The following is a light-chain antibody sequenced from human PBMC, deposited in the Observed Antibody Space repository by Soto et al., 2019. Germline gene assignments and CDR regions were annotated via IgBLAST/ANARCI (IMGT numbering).Light chain of an antibody. CDR2: GAS. V-gene: IGKV3-15*01. CDR3: QQFDNWPPAWP. Sequence: EIVMTQSPATLSVAPGERATLSCRASQNIGTNLAWYQQKPGQPPRLLFFGASTRATGVPARFSDSGSGTEFTLTINSRQSEDFAVYYCQQFDNWPPAWPFGQGTKVEVK. J-gene: IGKJ1*01. CDR1: QNIGTN.